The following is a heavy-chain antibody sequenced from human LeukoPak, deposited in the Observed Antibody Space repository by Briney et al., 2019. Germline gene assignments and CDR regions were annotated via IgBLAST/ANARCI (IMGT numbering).Heavy chain of an antibody. CDR1: GFTFSSYV. J-gene: IGHJ4*02. Sequence: GGSLRLSCAASGFTFSSYVMSWVRQAPGKGLEWVSAISGNGGNTYYADSVKGRFTISRDNSKNTLYLQMNSLRAEDTAVYYCANRAVAAVAWYYFDYWGQGAPVTVSS. D-gene: IGHD2-2*01. CDR3: ANRAVAAVAWYYFDY. V-gene: IGHV3-23*01. CDR2: ISGNGGNT.